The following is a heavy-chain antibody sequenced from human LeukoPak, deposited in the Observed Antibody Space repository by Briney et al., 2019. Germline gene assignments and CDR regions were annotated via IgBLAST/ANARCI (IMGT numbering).Heavy chain of an antibody. D-gene: IGHD6-19*01. J-gene: IGHJ5*02. CDR1: GYTFASYG. Sequence: ASVKVSCKASGYTFASYGISWERQAPGQGLEWMGWISAYNGNTNYAQKLQGRVTMTTDTSTSTAYMELRSLRSDDTAVYYCARDSSGWPNWFDPWGQGTLDTVSS. CDR2: ISAYNGNT. V-gene: IGHV1-18*01. CDR3: ARDSSGWPNWFDP.